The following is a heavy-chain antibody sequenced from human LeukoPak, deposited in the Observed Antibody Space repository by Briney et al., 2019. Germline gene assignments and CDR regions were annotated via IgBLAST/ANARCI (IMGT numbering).Heavy chain of an antibody. J-gene: IGHJ5*02. Sequence: PSETLSLTCAVYGGSFSGYYWSWIRQPSGKGLEWIGEINHSGSTNYNPSLKSRVTISVDTSKNQFSLKLSSVTAADTAVYYCARHDFYSNYPHNWFDPWGQGTLVTVSS. D-gene: IGHD4-11*01. V-gene: IGHV4-34*01. CDR3: ARHDFYSNYPHNWFDP. CDR1: GGSFSGYY. CDR2: INHSGST.